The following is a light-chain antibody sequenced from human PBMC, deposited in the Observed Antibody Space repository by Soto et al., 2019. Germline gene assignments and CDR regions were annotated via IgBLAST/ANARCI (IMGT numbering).Light chain of an antibody. CDR3: SSYTSSDTWV. Sequence: QSALTQPASVSGSPGQSITISCTGASSDVGLYNFVSWYQQHAGNAPKLMIYEVSNRPSGVSARFSGSKSGNTASLTISGLQAEDEADYYCSSYTSSDTWVFGGGTKVTVL. CDR1: SSDVGLYNF. J-gene: IGLJ3*02. CDR2: EVS. V-gene: IGLV2-14*01.